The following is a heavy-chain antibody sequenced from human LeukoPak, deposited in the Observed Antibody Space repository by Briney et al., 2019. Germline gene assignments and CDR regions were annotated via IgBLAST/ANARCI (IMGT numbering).Heavy chain of an antibody. Sequence: GGSLRLSCAASGFTFSSYAMAWVRQAPGKGLEWVSVIYHSGNTDYADSVKGRFTISRDNSKNTVYLQMSSLRAEDTAVYYCARVRVTGYSNFAYWGQGTLVTVSS. D-gene: IGHD3-9*01. CDR1: GFTFSSYA. CDR3: ARVRVTGYSNFAY. J-gene: IGHJ4*02. V-gene: IGHV3-23*05. CDR2: IYHSGNT.